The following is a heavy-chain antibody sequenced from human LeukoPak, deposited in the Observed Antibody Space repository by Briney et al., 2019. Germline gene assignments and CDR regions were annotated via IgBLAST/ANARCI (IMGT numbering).Heavy chain of an antibody. V-gene: IGHV4-61*02. CDR3: ARVIIHPHDYGDLVGWFDP. J-gene: IGHJ5*02. D-gene: IGHD4-17*01. Sequence: SQTLSLTCTVSGGSISRGSYYWSWIRQPAGKGLEWIGRIYTSGSTNYNPSLKSRVTISVDTSKNQFSLKLSSVTAADTAVYYCARVIIHPHDYGDLVGWFDPWGQGTLVTVSS. CDR2: IYTSGST. CDR1: GGSISRGSYY.